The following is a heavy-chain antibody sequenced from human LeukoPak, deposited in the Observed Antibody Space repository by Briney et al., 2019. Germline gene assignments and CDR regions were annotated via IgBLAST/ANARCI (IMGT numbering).Heavy chain of an antibody. CDR3: AAGPRRGSSGHINNWFDP. D-gene: IGHD6-19*01. CDR2: IIPIFGTA. J-gene: IGHJ5*02. V-gene: IGHV1-69*13. Sequence: ASVKVSCKASGGTFSSYAISWVRQAPGQGLEWMGGIIPIFGTANYAQKFQGRVTITADESTSTAYTELSSLRSEDTAVYYCAAGPRRGSSGHINNWFDPWGQGTLVTVSS. CDR1: GGTFSSYA.